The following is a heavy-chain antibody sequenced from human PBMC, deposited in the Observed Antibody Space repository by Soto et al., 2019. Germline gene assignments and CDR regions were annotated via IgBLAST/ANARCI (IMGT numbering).Heavy chain of an antibody. V-gene: IGHV1-18*01. CDR3: ARAGVLRFLEWLFNYGMDA. Sequence: ASVKVSCKASGYTFTSYGISWVRQAPGQGLEWMGWISAYNGNTNYAQKLQGRVTMTTDTSTSTAYMELRSLRSDDTAVYYCARAGVLRFLEWLFNYGMDAWGQGTTVTVYS. CDR2: ISAYNGNT. D-gene: IGHD3-3*01. J-gene: IGHJ6*02. CDR1: GYTFTSYG.